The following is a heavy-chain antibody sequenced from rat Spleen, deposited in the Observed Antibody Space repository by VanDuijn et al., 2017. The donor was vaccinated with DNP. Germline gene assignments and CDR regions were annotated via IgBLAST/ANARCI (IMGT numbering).Heavy chain of an antibody. CDR3: ARHRTIMPYYYAMDA. CDR1: GFTFSDYY. V-gene: IGHV5-7*01. Sequence: EVLLVESDGGLVQPGRSLKLSCAVSGFTFSDYYMAWVRQAPAKGLEWVATISYNGGSPYYPDPVKGRFTISSDNAQSTIYLQMDSLRSEDTATYYCARHRTIMPYYYAMDAWGQGASVTVSS. D-gene: IGHD1-12*01. J-gene: IGHJ4*01. CDR2: ISYNGGSP.